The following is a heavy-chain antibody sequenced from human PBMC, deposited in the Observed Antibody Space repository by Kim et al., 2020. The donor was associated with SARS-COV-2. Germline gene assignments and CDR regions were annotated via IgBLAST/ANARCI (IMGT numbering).Heavy chain of an antibody. V-gene: IGHV1-18*04. CDR3: ARWYSSGTPPDYGMDV. CDR1: GYTFTSYG. D-gene: IGHD6-19*01. Sequence: ASVKVSCKASGYTFTSYGISWVRQAPGQGLEWMGWISAYNGNTNYAQKLQGRVTMTTDTSTSTAYMELRSLRSDDTAVYYCARWYSSGTPPDYGMDVWGQGTTGTVSS. CDR2: ISAYNGNT. J-gene: IGHJ6*02.